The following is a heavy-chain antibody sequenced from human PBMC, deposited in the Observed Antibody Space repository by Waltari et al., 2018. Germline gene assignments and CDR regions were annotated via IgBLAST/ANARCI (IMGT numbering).Heavy chain of an antibody. J-gene: IGHJ4*02. V-gene: IGHV3-23*03. D-gene: IGHD3-22*01. CDR3: AKDPLGVIVVGK. CDR2: IYSGGST. Sequence: EVQLLESGGGLVQPGGSLRLSCAASGFTFSSYAMSWVRQAPGKGLEWVSVIYSGGSTYDADSVKGRFTISRDNSKDTLYLQMNSLRAEDTAVYYCAKDPLGVIVVGKWGQGTLVTVSS. CDR1: GFTFSSYA.